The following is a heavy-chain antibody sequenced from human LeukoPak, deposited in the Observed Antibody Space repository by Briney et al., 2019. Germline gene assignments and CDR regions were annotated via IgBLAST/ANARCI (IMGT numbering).Heavy chain of an antibody. D-gene: IGHD3-22*01. J-gene: IGHJ4*02. CDR1: GLTLSNYG. Sequence: SGGSLRLPCAVSGLTLSNYGMSWVRQAPGKGLEWVAGISGRGGRTTYGDSVKGRFTISRDNPKNTLYLQMNSLRAEDTAVYYCANRGVLIRVILVGFHKEAFYFDSWGQGALVTVSS. CDR2: ISGRGGRT. CDR3: ANRGVLIRVILVGFHKEAFYFDS. V-gene: IGHV3-23*01.